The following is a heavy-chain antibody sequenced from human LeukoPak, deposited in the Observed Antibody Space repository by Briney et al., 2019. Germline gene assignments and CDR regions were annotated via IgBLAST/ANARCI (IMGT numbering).Heavy chain of an antibody. Sequence: SETLSLTCAVAGGSISGFFWTWIWQPPGKGLEFIGQIHYSGSTDYNPSLKSRITMSVDTSKNQFFLSLNSVTAADTAVYYCAKFGLYYNMDVWGQGTTVTVSS. D-gene: IGHD3-16*01. CDR2: IHYSGST. V-gene: IGHV4-59*03. CDR3: AKFGLYYNMDV. CDR1: GGSISGFF. J-gene: IGHJ6*02.